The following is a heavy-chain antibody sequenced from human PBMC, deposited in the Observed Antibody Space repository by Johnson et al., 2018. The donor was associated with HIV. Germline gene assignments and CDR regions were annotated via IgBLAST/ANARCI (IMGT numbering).Heavy chain of an antibody. CDR3: ARDAPNFFHSSGVRDDAFDI. Sequence: QVQLVESGGGVVQPGRSLRLACVTSGFIFSSYGMHWVRQAPGKGLEWVAGISNDGRNKYYADSVKGRFTISRDNSQNTLYLQMNSLRAEDTAVYYCARDAPNFFHSSGVRDDAFDIWGPGTMVTVSS. D-gene: IGHD3-22*01. CDR1: GFIFSSYG. J-gene: IGHJ3*02. V-gene: IGHV3-30*03. CDR2: ISNDGRNK.